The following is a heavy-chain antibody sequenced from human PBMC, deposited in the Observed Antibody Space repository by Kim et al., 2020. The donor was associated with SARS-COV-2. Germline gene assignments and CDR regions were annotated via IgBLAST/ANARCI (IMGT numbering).Heavy chain of an antibody. Sequence: SETLSLTCTVSGVSLSGNFWSWIRQTPGKGLEWIGYTYNSGSTYYNPSLKSRVTISVDTSKNQFSLRVTSMTTADTGAYYCARNRGTSPLFDPSGQGTL. CDR3: ARNRGTSPLFDP. J-gene: IGHJ5*02. CDR1: GVSLSGNF. CDR2: TYNSGST. D-gene: IGHD3-10*01. V-gene: IGHV4-59*13.